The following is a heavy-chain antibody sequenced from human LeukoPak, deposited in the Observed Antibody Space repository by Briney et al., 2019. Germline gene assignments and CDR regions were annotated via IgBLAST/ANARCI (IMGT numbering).Heavy chain of an antibody. J-gene: IGHJ3*02. Sequence: SVKVSRKASGGTFSSYAISWVRQAPGQGLEWMGRIIPILGIANYAQKFQGRVTITADKSTSTAYMELSSLRSEDTAVYYCAKTGYYDSSGQNAFDIWGQGTMVTVSS. CDR3: AKTGYYDSSGQNAFDI. CDR2: IIPILGIA. V-gene: IGHV1-69*04. CDR1: GGTFSSYA. D-gene: IGHD3-22*01.